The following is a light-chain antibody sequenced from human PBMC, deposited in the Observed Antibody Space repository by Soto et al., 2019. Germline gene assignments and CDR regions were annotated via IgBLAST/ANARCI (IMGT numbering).Light chain of an antibody. CDR2: DVG. CDR3: SSYTSSNTEV. CDR1: TRDVGAYNY. J-gene: IGLJ1*01. Sequence: QSALTQPASVSGSPGQSIAISCIGTTRDVGAYNYVSWYQQHPGKAPKLIIYDVGSRPSGVSDRFSGSKSGNTASLTISGLQAEDEADYYCSSYTSSNTEVFGTGTKLTVL. V-gene: IGLV2-14*01.